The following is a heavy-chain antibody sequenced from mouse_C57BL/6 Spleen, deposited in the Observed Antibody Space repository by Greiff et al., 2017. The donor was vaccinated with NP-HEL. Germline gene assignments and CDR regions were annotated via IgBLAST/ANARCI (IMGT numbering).Heavy chain of an antibody. D-gene: IGHD2-4*01. V-gene: IGHV1-69*01. J-gene: IGHJ2*01. CDR2: IDPSDSYP. Sequence: QVQLQQPGAELVMPGASVKLSCKASGYTFTSYWMHWVKQRPGQGLEWIGEIDPSDSYPTYNPKFKGKSTLTVDKSSSTAYMQLSSLTSEDSAVYYCARSGDYASYYFDYWGQGTTLTVSS. CDR1: GYTFTSYW. CDR3: ARSGDYASYYFDY.